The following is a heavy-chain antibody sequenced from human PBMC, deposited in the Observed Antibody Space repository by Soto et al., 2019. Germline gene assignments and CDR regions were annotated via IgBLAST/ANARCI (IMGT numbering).Heavy chain of an antibody. D-gene: IGHD5-12*01. CDR2: IIPIFGTA. CDR1: GVTFSSYA. CDR3: ARDSIVATISPYYYYGMDV. J-gene: IGHJ6*02. Sequence: GASVKVSCKASGVTFSSYAISWVRQAPGQGLEWMGGIIPIFGTANYAQKFQGRVTITADESTSTAYMELSSLRSEDTAVYYCARDSIVATISPYYYYGMDVWGQGTTVTVSS. V-gene: IGHV1-69*13.